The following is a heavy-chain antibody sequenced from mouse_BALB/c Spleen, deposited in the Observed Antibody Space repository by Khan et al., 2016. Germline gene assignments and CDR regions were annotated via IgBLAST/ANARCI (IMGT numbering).Heavy chain of an antibody. Sequence: QIQLVQSGPELKKPGETVTISCKASGYTFTNYGMNWVKQAPGKGLKWMAWINTKTGEPSYADEFKGRFAFSLETSARTAYLQINNLKDEDAATXLCVRESKCFDYWGQGTTLTVSS. D-gene: IGHD1-3*01. CDR1: GYTFTNYG. V-gene: IGHV9-3*02. CDR3: VRESKCFDY. J-gene: IGHJ2*01. CDR2: INTKTGEP.